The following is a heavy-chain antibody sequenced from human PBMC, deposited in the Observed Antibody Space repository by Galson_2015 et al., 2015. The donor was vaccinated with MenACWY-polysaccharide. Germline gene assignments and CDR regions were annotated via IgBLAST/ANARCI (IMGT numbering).Heavy chain of an antibody. CDR3: ARDPLDSSGYTRGSVFDL. CDR1: GFAFSSFW. J-gene: IGHJ2*01. V-gene: IGHV3-7*01. D-gene: IGHD3-22*01. CDR2: IKQDGSEK. Sequence: SLRLSCAASGFAFSSFWMSWVRQAPGKGPEWVAIIKQDGSEKYHVDSVKGRFSISRDNAKNSLYLQMNSLRSEDTAVYYCARDPLDSSGYTRGSVFDLWGRGTLVTVSS.